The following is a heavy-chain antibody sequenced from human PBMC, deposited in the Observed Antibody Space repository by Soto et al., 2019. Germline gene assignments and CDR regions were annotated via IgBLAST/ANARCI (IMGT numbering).Heavy chain of an antibody. D-gene: IGHD1-26*01. V-gene: IGHV3-23*04. CDR1: GFIFSNYV. J-gene: IGHJ4*02. CDR3: AKRPRALLTFDY. Sequence: EVQLVDSGGGLVQPGGSLRLSCAASGFIFSNYVMSWVRQAPGKGLEWVSSISDSGGNSYYADSVKGRFTISRDNSKNTLYLQMNSLRAEDTAIYYCAKRPRALLTFDYCGQGTLGTVSS. CDR2: ISDSGGNS.